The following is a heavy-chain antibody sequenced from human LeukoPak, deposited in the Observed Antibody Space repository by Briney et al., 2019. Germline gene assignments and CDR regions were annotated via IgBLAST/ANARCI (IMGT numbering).Heavy chain of an antibody. J-gene: IGHJ4*02. CDR3: AREGHGDYGFDY. Sequence: GGSLRLSCAVSGYPFSDHYIDWVRQAPGKGLEWVGQTRNKANNYATEYAASIKGRFIISRDDSRNSVYLQMYSLKTEDTAVYYCAREGHGDYGFDYWGQGTLVTVSS. D-gene: IGHD4-17*01. V-gene: IGHV3-72*01. CDR2: TRNKANNYAT. CDR1: GYPFSDHY.